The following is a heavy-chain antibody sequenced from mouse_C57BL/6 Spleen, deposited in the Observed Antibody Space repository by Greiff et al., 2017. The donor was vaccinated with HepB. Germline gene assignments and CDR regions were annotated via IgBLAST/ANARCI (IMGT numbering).Heavy chain of an antibody. D-gene: IGHD2-10*02. CDR2: INPSTGGT. Sequence: DVKLQESGPELVKPGASVKISCKASGYSFTGYYMNWVKQSPEKSLEWIGEINPSTGGTTYNQKFKAKATLTVDKSSSTAYMQLKSLTSEDSAVYYCARYGRGSAMDYWGQGTSVTVSS. CDR3: ARYGRGSAMDY. J-gene: IGHJ4*01. CDR1: GYSFTGYY. V-gene: IGHV1-42*01.